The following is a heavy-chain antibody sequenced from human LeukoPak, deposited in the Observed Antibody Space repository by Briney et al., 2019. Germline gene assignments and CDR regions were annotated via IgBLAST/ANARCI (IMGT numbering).Heavy chain of an antibody. CDR3: ARDGSGIDYYYYGMDV. D-gene: IGHD3-10*01. Sequence: SSETLSLTCTVSGXSISSGGDYWSWIRQHPGKGLEWIGYIYYSGSTYYNPSLKSRVTISVDTSKNQFSLKLSSVTAADTAVYYCARDGSGIDYYYYGMDVWGQGTTVTVSS. CDR2: IYYSGST. V-gene: IGHV4-31*03. J-gene: IGHJ6*02. CDR1: GXSISSGGDY.